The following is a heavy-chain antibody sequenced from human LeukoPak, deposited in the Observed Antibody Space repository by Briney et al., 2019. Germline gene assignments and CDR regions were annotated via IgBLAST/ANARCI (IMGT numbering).Heavy chain of an antibody. D-gene: IGHD6-13*01. J-gene: IGHJ4*02. CDR2: IYHSGST. CDR1: GYSISSGYY. V-gene: IGHV4-38-2*02. Sequence: PSETLSLTCTVSGYSISSGYYWGWIRQPPRKGLEWIGSIYHSGSTYYNPSLKSRVTISVDTSKNQFSLKLSSVTAADTAVYYCARGTLYSSWYAGIVDYWGQGTLVTVSS. CDR3: ARGTLYSSWYAGIVDY.